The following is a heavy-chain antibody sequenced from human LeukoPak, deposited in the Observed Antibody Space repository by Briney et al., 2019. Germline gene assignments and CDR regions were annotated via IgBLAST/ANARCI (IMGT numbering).Heavy chain of an antibody. Sequence: SETLSLTCSVSGGSVDNSDYYWSWLRQPPGKELEWVGHIYHSGSTIYNPSLKSRVTISVDMSKNQFSLRLTSGTAADTAVYYCARDQGGGSYRHAFDVWGQGKMVTVSS. V-gene: IGHV4-61*08. CDR3: ARDQGGGSYRHAFDV. CDR2: IYHSGST. CDR1: GGSVDNSDYY. D-gene: IGHD1-26*01. J-gene: IGHJ3*01.